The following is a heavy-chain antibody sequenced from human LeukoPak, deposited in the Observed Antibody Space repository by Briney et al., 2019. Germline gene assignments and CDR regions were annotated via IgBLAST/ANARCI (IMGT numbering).Heavy chain of an antibody. J-gene: IGHJ4*02. D-gene: IGHD1/OR15-1a*01. CDR3: ASGYRTTLDY. CDR2: SHNSGST. V-gene: IGHV4-59*01. Sequence: SETLSLTCTVSGGSISSYYWSWIRQPPGQGLEWIGNSHNSGSTNYNPSLKSRVTISVDSSKNQFSLRLSSVTAADTAVYYCASGYRTTLDYWGQGTLVTVSS. CDR1: GGSISSYY.